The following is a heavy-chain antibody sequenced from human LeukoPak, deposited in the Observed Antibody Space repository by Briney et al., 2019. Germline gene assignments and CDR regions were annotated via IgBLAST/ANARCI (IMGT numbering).Heavy chain of an antibody. J-gene: IGHJ5*01. CDR3: AKDSSAGYSNSWSDS. CDR2: ISSSSSYI. CDR1: GFTFSSYS. D-gene: IGHD6-13*01. Sequence: GGSLRLSCAASGFTFSSYSMNWVRQAPGKGLEWVSSISSSSSYIYYADSVKGRFTISRDNAKNSLYLQMNSLRTEDTALYYCAKDSSAGYSNSWSDSWGQGTLVTVSP. V-gene: IGHV3-21*04.